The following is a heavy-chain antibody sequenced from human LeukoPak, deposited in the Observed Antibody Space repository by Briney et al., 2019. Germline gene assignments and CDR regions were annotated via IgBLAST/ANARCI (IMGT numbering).Heavy chain of an antibody. J-gene: IGHJ4*02. Sequence: GGSLRLSCAASGFTFSSYNMNWVRQAPGKGLEWVSRIDSDGSSTNYADSVKGRFTISRDNAKNTLYLQMNSLRAEDTAVYYCALIGLDSSGYYYDYLDYWGQGTLVTVSS. CDR3: ALIGLDSSGYYYDYLDY. CDR2: IDSDGSST. CDR1: GFTFSSYN. D-gene: IGHD3-22*01. V-gene: IGHV3-74*01.